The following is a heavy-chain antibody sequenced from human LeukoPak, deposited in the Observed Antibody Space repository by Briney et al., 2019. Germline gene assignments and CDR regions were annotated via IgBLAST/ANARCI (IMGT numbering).Heavy chain of an antibody. CDR2: FYSGGST. D-gene: IGHD1-26*01. CDR1: GFTVSSNY. J-gene: IGHJ4*02. Sequence: GGSLRLSCAASGFTVSSNYMSWVRQAPGKGLEWVSVFYSGGSTYYADSVKGRFTISRDNSKNTLYLQMNSLRAEDTAVYYCARESSGSRYFDYWGQGTLVTVSS. V-gene: IGHV3-66*02. CDR3: ARESSGSRYFDY.